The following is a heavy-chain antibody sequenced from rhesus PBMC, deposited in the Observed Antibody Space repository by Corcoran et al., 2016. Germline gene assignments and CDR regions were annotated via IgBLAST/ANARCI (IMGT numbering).Heavy chain of an antibody. J-gene: IGHJ4*01. CDR3: ARVVPSGGVATTVAADY. V-gene: IGHV2-174*01. CDR2: IYWDDDK. D-gene: IGHD4-29*01. CDR1: GFSLTTSGMG. Sequence: QVTLKESGPALVKPTQTLTLTCTFSGFSLTTSGMGVGWIRQPPGKALEWLALIYWDDDKRYSTSLNSRLPISTDTSKNQVVLTMTNMDPVDTATYYCARVVPSGGVATTVAADYWGQGVLVTVSS.